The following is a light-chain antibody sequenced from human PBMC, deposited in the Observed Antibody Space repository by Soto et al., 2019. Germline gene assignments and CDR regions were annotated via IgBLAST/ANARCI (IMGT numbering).Light chain of an antibody. Sequence: EIVLTQSPGTLSLSPGERATLSCRASQSVSSIYLAWYQQKPGQAPRLLISSASNRATGSPDRFSGSGSGTVFTLTISRLEPEDFAVYYCQQYDTSPLTFGGGTKVDIK. J-gene: IGKJ4*01. CDR3: QQYDTSPLT. CDR1: QSVSSIY. V-gene: IGKV3-20*01. CDR2: SAS.